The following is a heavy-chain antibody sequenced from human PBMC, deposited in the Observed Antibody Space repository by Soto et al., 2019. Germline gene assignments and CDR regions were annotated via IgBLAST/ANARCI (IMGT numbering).Heavy chain of an antibody. J-gene: IGHJ2*01. CDR2: ISAYNGNT. CDR1: GYTFTSYG. CDR3: AREVTVTAGWYFDL. Sequence: QVQLVQSGAEVKKPGASVKVSCKASGYTFTSYGISWVRQAPGQGREWMGGISAYNGNTNYAQKLQGRVTMTTDTYTSAAYMELRSLRSDDKAVYYCAREVTVTAGWYFDLWGRGTLVPVSS. V-gene: IGHV1-18*04. D-gene: IGHD4-17*01.